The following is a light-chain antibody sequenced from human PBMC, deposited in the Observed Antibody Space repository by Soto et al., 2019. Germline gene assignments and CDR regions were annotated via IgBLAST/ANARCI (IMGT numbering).Light chain of an antibody. V-gene: IGKV3-20*01. J-gene: IGKJ5*01. CDR1: QSVSSSTY. CDR3: QQYGNLPIT. CDR2: DAS. Sequence: LKNSLGTVSLSTGERATLSCRASQSVSSSTYLAWYQQKRGQAPRLLIYDASSRATGIPDRFSGSGSGADFTLHICRLEPEDFAVYYCQQYGNLPITFGQG.